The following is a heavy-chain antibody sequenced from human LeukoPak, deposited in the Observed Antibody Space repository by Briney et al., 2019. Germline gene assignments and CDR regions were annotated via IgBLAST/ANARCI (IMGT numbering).Heavy chain of an antibody. J-gene: IGHJ4*02. CDR2: INSDGRSA. CDR3: RLWFGDLGLDY. V-gene: IGHV3-74*01. Sequence: GGSLRLSCAGSGFTFTNYWMSWVRQAPGKGLVWVSRINSDGRSASYADSVKGRFTISRDNAKNTLFLQMNSLRVEDTAVYYCRLWFGDLGLDYWGQGTLVTVSS. D-gene: IGHD3-10*01. CDR1: GFTFTNYW.